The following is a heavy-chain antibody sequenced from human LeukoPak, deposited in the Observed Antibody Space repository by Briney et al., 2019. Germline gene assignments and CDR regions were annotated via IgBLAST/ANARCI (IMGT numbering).Heavy chain of an antibody. CDR3: ATRIVGAKVADY. CDR2: ISAYNGNT. Sequence: GASXXXXXKASGYTFTSYGISWVRQAPGQGLEWMGWISAYNGNTNYAQKLQGRVTMTTDTSTSTAYMELRSLRSDDTAVYYCATRIVGAKVADYWGQGTLVTVSS. CDR1: GYTFTSYG. D-gene: IGHD1-26*01. J-gene: IGHJ4*02. V-gene: IGHV1-18*01.